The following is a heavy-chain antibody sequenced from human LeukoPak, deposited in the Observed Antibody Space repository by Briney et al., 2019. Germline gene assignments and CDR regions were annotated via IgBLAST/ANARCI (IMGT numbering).Heavy chain of an antibody. D-gene: IGHD4-17*01. CDR1: GYTFTGYY. CDR3: ARDLLSYDYGDYLTFDP. J-gene: IGHJ5*02. Sequence: ASVKVSCKASGYTFTGYYMHWVRQAPGQGLGWMGRINPNSGGTNYAQKFQGKVTMTRDTSISTAYMELCRLRSDDTAVYYCARDLLSYDYGDYLTFDPWGQGTLVTVSS. V-gene: IGHV1-2*06. CDR2: INPNSGGT.